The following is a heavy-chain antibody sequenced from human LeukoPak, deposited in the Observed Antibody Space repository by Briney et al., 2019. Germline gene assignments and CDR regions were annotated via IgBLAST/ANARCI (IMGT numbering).Heavy chain of an antibody. CDR1: GFTFSSYG. CDR3: AKDQTDCSSTSCYNFHYGMDV. V-gene: IGHV3-30*18. D-gene: IGHD2-2*02. J-gene: IGHJ6*02. Sequence: PGGSLRLSCAASGFTFSSYGMHWVRQAPGKGLEWVAVISYDGSNKYYADSVKGRFTISRDNSKNTLYLQMNSLRAEDTAVYYCAKDQTDCSSTSCYNFHYGMDVWGQGTTVTVSS. CDR2: ISYDGSNK.